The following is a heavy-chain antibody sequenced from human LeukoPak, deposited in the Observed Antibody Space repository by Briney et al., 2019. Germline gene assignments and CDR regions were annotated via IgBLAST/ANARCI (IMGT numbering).Heavy chain of an antibody. D-gene: IGHD6-19*01. Sequence: PSETLSLTCTVSGGSISSSSYYWGWIRQPPGKGLEWIGSIYYSGSTYYNPSLKSRVTISVDTSKNQFSLKLSSVTAADTAVYYCARVPSSSGDYFDYWGQGTLVTVSS. CDR1: GGSISSSSYY. CDR3: ARVPSSSGDYFDY. CDR2: IYYSGST. V-gene: IGHV4-39*07. J-gene: IGHJ4*02.